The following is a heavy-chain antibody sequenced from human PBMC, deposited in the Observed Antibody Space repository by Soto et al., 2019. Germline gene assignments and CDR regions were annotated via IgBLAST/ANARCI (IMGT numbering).Heavy chain of an antibody. CDR2: IYHSGST. V-gene: IGHV4-4*02. CDR3: ARTYYYDAFDI. J-gene: IGHJ3*02. CDR1: GVSISSSNW. Sequence: SETLSLTCAVSGVSISSSNWWSLVRQPPGKGLEWIGEIYHSGSTNYNPSLKSRVTISVDKSKNQFSLKLSSVTAADTAVYYCARTYYYDAFDIWGQGTMVTVSS. D-gene: IGHD3-10*01.